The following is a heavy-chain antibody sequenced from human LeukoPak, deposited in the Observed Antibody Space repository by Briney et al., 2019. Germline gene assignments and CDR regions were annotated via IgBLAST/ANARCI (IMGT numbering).Heavy chain of an antibody. CDR2: ISGSSSYI. CDR1: GFTFGDYA. CDR3: ARAETTVTRPHWFDP. D-gene: IGHD4-17*01. J-gene: IGHJ5*02. V-gene: IGHV3-21*05. Sequence: PGGSLRLSCTVSGFTFGDYAMSWVRQAPGKGLEWVSYISGSSSYIYYADSVKGRFTISRDNAKNSLYLQMNSLRAEDTAVYYCARAETTVTRPHWFDPWGQGTLVTVSS.